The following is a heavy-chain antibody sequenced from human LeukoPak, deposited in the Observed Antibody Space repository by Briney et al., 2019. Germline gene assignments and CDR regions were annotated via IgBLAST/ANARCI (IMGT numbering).Heavy chain of an antibody. J-gene: IGHJ6*02. D-gene: IGHD6-19*01. V-gene: IGHV3-23*01. Sequence: GGSLRLSCAASGFTFSSYAMSWVRQAPGKGLEWVSSISGSGGSTYYADSVKGRFTISRDNSKNTLYLQMNSLRAEDTAVYYCASSGDSGWYYDYYYGMDVWGQGTTVTVSS. CDR1: GFTFSSYA. CDR2: ISGSGGST. CDR3: ASSGDSGWYYDYYYGMDV.